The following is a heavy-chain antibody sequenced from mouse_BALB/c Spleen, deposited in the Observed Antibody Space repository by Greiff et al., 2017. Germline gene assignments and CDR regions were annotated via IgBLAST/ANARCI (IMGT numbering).Heavy chain of an antibody. J-gene: IGHJ4*01. CDR3: ARIPFDYYGPLYAMDY. CDR1: GYSITSGYY. Sequence: ESGPGLVKPSQSLSLTCSVTGYSITSGYYWNWIRQFPGNKLEWMGYISYDGSNNYNPSLKNRISITRDTSKNQFFLKLNSVTTEDTATYYCARIPFDYYGPLYAMDYWGQGTSVTVSS. D-gene: IGHD1-2*01. V-gene: IGHV3-6*02. CDR2: ISYDGSN.